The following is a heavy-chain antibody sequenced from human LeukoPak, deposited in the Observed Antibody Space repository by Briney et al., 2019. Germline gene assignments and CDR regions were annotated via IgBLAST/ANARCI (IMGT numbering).Heavy chain of an antibody. D-gene: IGHD2-8*01. CDR3: ARDIRSHNGPGGYYYYYMDV. CDR1: GDSMSDSY. V-gene: IGHV4-4*07. CDR2: IYSSGNT. Sequence: ASETLSLTCTVSGDSMSDSYWSWIRQPAGKGLEWIGHIYSSGNTNYNPSLKSRVTLSVDTSSNQFSLTLSSVTAADTAVYHCARDIRSHNGPGGYYYYYMDVWGKGTTVTVSS. J-gene: IGHJ6*03.